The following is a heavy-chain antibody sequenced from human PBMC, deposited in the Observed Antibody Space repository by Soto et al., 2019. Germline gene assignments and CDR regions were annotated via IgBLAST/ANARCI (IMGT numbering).Heavy chain of an antibody. CDR1: GFTFSSYA. V-gene: IGHV3-23*01. D-gene: IGHD3-22*01. Sequence: GGSLRLSCAASGFTFSSYAMSWVRQAPGKGLEWVSAISGSGGSTYYADSVKGRFTISRDNSKNTLYLQMNSLRAEDTAVYYCASPQDTMIVDTRSTTDYWGQGTLVTVSS. CDR3: ASPQDTMIVDTRSTTDY. J-gene: IGHJ4*02. CDR2: ISGSGGST.